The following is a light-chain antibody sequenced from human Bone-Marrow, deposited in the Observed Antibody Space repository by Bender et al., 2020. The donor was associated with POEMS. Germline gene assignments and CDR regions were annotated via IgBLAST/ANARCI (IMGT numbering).Light chain of an antibody. CDR1: NIESKS. V-gene: IGLV3-21*04. Sequence: SYVLTQPPSVSVAPGKTASITCGGDNIESKSVHWYQQKPGQAPVLVIFYGSDRPSGIPERFSGSNSGNTATLTISRVEAGDEADYCCQVWDSSSDHVIFGGGTKLTVL. J-gene: IGLJ2*01. CDR2: YGS. CDR3: QVWDSSSDHVI.